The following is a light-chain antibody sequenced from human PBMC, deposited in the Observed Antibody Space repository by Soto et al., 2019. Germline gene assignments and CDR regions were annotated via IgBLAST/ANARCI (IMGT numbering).Light chain of an antibody. CDR3: QQYGDSPLT. CDR2: AAS. V-gene: IGKV3-20*01. J-gene: IGKJ3*01. Sequence: EILLTQSPSTLSLSPGEGVTLSCRASQSVTVNSLAWYQQKPGQAPRLLIYAASTRAAAVPDRFTGSGSGTDFALTISRLEPEDFGVYYCQQYGDSPLTSGPGTKVEI. CDR1: QSVTVNS.